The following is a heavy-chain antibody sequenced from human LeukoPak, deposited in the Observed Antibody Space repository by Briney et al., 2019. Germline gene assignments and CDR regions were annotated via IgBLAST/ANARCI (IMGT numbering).Heavy chain of an antibody. V-gene: IGHV1-18*01. CDR1: GYRFTTYG. J-gene: IGHJ4*02. CDR3: ARAGDCSGGDCYMPSDY. Sequence: ASVKVSCKASGYRFTTYGISWVRQAPGQGLEWMGWISGYNGNTNYAQNFQGRLTMTRDTATRTTFMELRSLTSDDTAVYYCARAGDCSGGDCYMPSDYWGQGTLVTVSS. D-gene: IGHD2-15*01. CDR2: ISGYNGNT.